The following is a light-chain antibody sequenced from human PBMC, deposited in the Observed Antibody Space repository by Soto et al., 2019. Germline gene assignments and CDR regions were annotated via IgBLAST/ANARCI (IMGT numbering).Light chain of an antibody. V-gene: IGKV3-15*01. Sequence: EIVMTQSPATLSVPPGERATLSCRASQSVSSNLAWYQQKSGQAPRLLIYGASTRATGIPARFSGSGSGTEFTLTISSLQSEDFAVYYCQQYNNWPFFGGGTKVEIK. CDR1: QSVSSN. CDR2: GAS. CDR3: QQYNNWPF. J-gene: IGKJ4*01.